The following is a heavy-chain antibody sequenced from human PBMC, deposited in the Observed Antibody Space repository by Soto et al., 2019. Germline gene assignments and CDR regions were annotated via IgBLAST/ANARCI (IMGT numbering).Heavy chain of an antibody. D-gene: IGHD3-10*02. CDR3: VSTMSFDY. CDR2: IKQDGSEK. CDR1: GFAFSNYW. V-gene: IGHV3-7*05. J-gene: IGHJ4*02. Sequence: PGGSLRLSCAASGFAFSNYWMSWVRQAPGKGLEWVANIKQDGSEKYYVDSVKGRFTISRDNAKNSLYLQMNSLRAEDTAVYYCVSTMSFDYWGQGTLVTVSS.